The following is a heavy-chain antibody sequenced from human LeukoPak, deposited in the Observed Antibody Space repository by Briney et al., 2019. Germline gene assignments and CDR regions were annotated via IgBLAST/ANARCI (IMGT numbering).Heavy chain of an antibody. CDR1: GGSIRSSYCY. CDR3: ARDDGGAGIFDY. J-gene: IGHJ4*02. Sequence: KSSETLSLTCTVSGGSIRSSYCYWGWIRQPPGKGLEWIGSIYDSGSTYYNPSLKSRVTISVDTSKNQFSLKLSSVTAADTAVYYCARDDGGAGIFDYWGQGTLVTVSS. CDR2: IYDSGST. D-gene: IGHD1-1*01. V-gene: IGHV4-39*07.